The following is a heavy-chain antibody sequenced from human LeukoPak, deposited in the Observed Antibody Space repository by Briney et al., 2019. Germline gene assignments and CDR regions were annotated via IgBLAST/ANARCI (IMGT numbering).Heavy chain of an antibody. CDR1: GFTFSNFG. Sequence: GGSLRLSCAASGFTFSNFGMHWVRQSPGKGLEWVAFIRYDGTDDHYADSVKGRFTISRDNSKNTLFLQMNSLRAEDTAVYYCAKDRSVAGAAILDYWGQGTLVTVSS. J-gene: IGHJ4*02. CDR2: IRYDGTDD. D-gene: IGHD6-13*01. CDR3: AKDRSVAGAAILDY. V-gene: IGHV3-30*02.